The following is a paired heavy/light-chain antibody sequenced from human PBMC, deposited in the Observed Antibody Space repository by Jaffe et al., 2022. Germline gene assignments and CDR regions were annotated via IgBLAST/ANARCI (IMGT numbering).Heavy chain of an antibody. CDR1: GYSISSGYY. CDR2: IYHSGST. V-gene: IGHV4-38-2*02. D-gene: IGHD3-22*01. J-gene: IGHJ4*02. CDR3: ARDRYYYDSSGYRRYYFDY. Sequence: QVQLQESGPGLVKPSETLSLTCAVSGYSISSGYYWGWIRQPPGKGLEWIGSIYHSGSTYYNPSLKSRVTISVDTSKNQFSLKLSSVTAADTAVYYCARDRYYYDSSGYRRYYFDYWGQGTLVTVSS.
Light chain of an antibody. J-gene: IGKJ5*01. V-gene: IGKV3D-20*01. CDR3: QQYGSSPSIT. Sequence: EIVLTQSPATLSLSPGERATLSCGASQSVSSSYLAWYQQKPGLAPRLLIYDASSRATGIPDRFSGSGSGTDFTLTISRLEPEDFAVYYCQQYGSSPSITFGQGTRLEIK. CDR1: QSVSSSY. CDR2: DAS.